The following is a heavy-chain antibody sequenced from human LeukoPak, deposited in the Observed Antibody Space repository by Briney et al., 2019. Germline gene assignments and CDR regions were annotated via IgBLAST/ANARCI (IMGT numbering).Heavy chain of an antibody. CDR3: AREGLAMVRGVLPKEAWGWFDP. D-gene: IGHD3-10*01. Sequence: SETLSLTCTVSGGSISSGAYYWSWIRQPAGKGLEWIGRIYKTGSTNYNPSLKSLVTISVDTPKNQFSLKLSSVTAADTAVYYCAREGLAMVRGVLPKEAWGWFDPWGQGTLVTVSS. V-gene: IGHV4-61*02. CDR1: GGSISSGAYY. CDR2: IYKTGST. J-gene: IGHJ5*02.